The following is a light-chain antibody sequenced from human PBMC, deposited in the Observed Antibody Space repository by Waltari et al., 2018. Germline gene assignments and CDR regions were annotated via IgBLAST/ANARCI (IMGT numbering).Light chain of an antibody. V-gene: IGLV1-44*01. CDR2: SND. J-gene: IGLJ2*01. CDR1: NSNIGSNV. Sequence: QSVLTQPPSTSGTPGQRVTISCSGSNSNIGSNVVNWYQQVSGPAPKLLIYSNDRRPSGVPDRFSGSKSGTSASLAISGLQSEDEADYYCATWDDRLTAVLFGGGTTVTVL. CDR3: ATWDDRLTAVL.